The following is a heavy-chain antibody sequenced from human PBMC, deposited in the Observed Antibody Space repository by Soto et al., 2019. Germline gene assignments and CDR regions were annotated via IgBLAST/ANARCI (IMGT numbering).Heavy chain of an antibody. D-gene: IGHD7-27*01. J-gene: IGHJ6*02. CDR3: ARGRVPGYV. CDR1: GGSINNYY. CDR2: IYYTGST. Sequence: PSETLSLTCAVSGGSINNYYWSWIRQPPGKGLEWIGCIYYTGSTNYNPSLKSRVTISLGTSKNQFSLKLSSVTAADTAVYYCARGRVPGYVWGQGTTVTVSS. V-gene: IGHV4-59*01.